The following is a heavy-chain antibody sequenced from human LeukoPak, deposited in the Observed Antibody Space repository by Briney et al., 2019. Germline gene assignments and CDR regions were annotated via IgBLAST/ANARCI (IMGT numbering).Heavy chain of an antibody. J-gene: IGHJ3*02. CDR3: ARTYSGDVFDI. D-gene: IGHD4-11*01. V-gene: IGHV3-48*02. Sequence: GGSLRLSCVASGFTFSSFSMNWVRQAPGKGLEWVSYISSTSSTIYYADSVKGRFTISRDNAKNSLYLQMNSLRDKDTAVYYCARTYSGDVFDIWGQGTMVTVSS. CDR2: ISSTSSTI. CDR1: GFTFSSFS.